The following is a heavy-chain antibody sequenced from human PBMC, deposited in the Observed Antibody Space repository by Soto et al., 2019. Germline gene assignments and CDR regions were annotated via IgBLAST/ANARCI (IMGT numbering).Heavy chain of an antibody. CDR2: IVVGSGNT. CDR3: AAEAAACPGSLDY. V-gene: IGHV1-58*01. J-gene: IGHJ4*02. CDR1: GLTFTSSA. D-gene: IGHD3-10*02. Sequence: ASVKFSCKASGLTFTSSAVQWVRQVRGQRLEWIGWIVVGSGNTNYAQKFQERVTITRDMSTSTAYMELSSLRSEDTAVYYCAAEAAACPGSLDYWGQGTLVTVSS.